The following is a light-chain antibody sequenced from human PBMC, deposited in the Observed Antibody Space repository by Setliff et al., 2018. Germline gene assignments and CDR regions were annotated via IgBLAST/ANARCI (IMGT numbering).Light chain of an antibody. V-gene: IGLV2-8*01. J-gene: IGLJ1*01. CDR1: SSDVGGYNY. CDR3: SSYAGSNNYV. CDR2: EVS. Sequence: QSALAQPPSASGSPEQSVTISCTGTSSDVGGYNYVSWYQQHPGKAPKLMIYEVSKRPSGVPDRFSGSKSGNTASLTVSGLQAEDEADYYCSSYAGSNNYVFGTGTKVPS.